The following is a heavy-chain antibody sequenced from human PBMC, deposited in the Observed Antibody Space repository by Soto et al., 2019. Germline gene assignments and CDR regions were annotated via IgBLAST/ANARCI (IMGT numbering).Heavy chain of an antibody. D-gene: IGHD3-16*01. CDR3: ARDTRDVWGTFSDS. V-gene: IGHV4-30-4*01. Sequence: TLSLTCTVSGGSISSGDYYWSWIRQPPGKGLEWIGYIYYSGNSYYNPSLKSRVTISLDTSKSQFSLSLSSVTAADTAVYFCARDTRDVWGTFSDSWGQGTLVTVSS. J-gene: IGHJ4*02. CDR1: GGSISSGDYY. CDR2: IYYSGNS.